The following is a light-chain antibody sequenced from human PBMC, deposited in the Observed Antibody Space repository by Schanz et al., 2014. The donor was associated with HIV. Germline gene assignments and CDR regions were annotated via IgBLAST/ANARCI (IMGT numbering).Light chain of an antibody. CDR2: RAS. J-gene: IGKJ2*01. CDR3: QQYDTYPYT. CDR1: QYISSW. V-gene: IGKV1-5*03. Sequence: DIQMPQSPSTLSASIGDGVTITCRASQYISSWLAWYQQKPGQAPNLLIYRASTLETGVSSRFSGSGSGTEFTLTISSLQPDDFATYYCQQYDTYPYTFGQGTTLDLK.